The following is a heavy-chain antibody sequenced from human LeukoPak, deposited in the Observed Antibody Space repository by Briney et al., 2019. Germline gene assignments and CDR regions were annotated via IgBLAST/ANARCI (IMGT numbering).Heavy chain of an antibody. Sequence: SGGSLRLSCAASGFTFSSYWMSWVRQAPGKGLEWVANIKQDGSQKYYVDSMKGRFTISRDNAKNSLYLQMNSLRGEDTALYYCVRVADSYAVSGGFDDWGQGTLVTVSS. CDR3: VRVADSYAVSGGFDD. CDR1: GFTFSSYW. V-gene: IGHV3-7*01. J-gene: IGHJ4*02. CDR2: IKQDGSQK. D-gene: IGHD5-18*01.